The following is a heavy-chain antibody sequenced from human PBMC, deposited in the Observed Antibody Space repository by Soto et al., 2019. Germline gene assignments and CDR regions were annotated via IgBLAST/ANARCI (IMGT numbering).Heavy chain of an antibody. V-gene: IGHV4-59*01. D-gene: IGHD6-13*01. J-gene: IGHJ6*03. Sequence: SETLSLTCTVSGGSISNDYWSWIRQPPGKGLEWIGYIYYSGSTNYNPSLQSRVTISVDTSKNHFSLKLTSVTAADTAVYYCARDGSNSDGDYCYYMDVWGKGTTVTVSS. CDR2: IYYSGST. CDR1: GGSISNDY. CDR3: ARDGSNSDGDYCYYMDV.